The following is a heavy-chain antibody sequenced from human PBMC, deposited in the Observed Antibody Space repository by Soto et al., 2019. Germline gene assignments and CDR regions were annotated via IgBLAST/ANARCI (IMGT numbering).Heavy chain of an antibody. V-gene: IGHV4-30-4*01. CDR2: IYYSGST. J-gene: IGHJ6*02. CDR3: ARGTVEVLRYFDWLPQYYYYGMDV. CDR1: GGSISSGDYY. D-gene: IGHD3-9*01. Sequence: LSLTCTVSGGSISSGDYYWSWIRQPPGKGLEWIGYIYYSGSTYYNPSLKSRVTISVDTSKNQFSLRLSSVTAADTAVYYCARGTVEVLRYFDWLPQYYYYGMDVWGQGTTVTVSS.